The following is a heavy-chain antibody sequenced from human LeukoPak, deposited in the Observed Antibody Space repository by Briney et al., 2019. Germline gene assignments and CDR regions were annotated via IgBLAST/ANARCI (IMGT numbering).Heavy chain of an antibody. V-gene: IGHV4-4*02. D-gene: IGHD3-22*01. CDR1: GGSISSSNW. CDR3: ARDLDYYDSSGYYHRYFDY. CDR2: IYHSGST. Sequence: SETLSLTCAVSGGSISSSNWWSWVRQPPGKGLEWIREIYHSGSTNYNPSLKSRVTISVDKSKNQFSLKLSSVTAADTAVYYCARDLDYYDSSGYYHRYFDYWGQGTLVTVSS. J-gene: IGHJ4*02.